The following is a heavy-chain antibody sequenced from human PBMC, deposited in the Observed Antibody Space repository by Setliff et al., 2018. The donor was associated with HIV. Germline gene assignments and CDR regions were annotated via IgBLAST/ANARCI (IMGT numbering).Heavy chain of an antibody. D-gene: IGHD3-16*01. CDR3: AKDLAANIYDFSALYYVPYPVGS. CDR2: ISTSGDTI. J-gene: IGHJ5*02. Sequence: LRLSCAASGFIFSTYSMNWVRQSPGKGLEWLSYISTSGDTIYYADSVKGRFTISRDNAKKSLYLQMNSLTVEDTAVYYCAKDLAANIYDFSALYYVPYPVGSWGQGTLVTVSS. CDR1: GFIFSTYS. V-gene: IGHV3-48*01.